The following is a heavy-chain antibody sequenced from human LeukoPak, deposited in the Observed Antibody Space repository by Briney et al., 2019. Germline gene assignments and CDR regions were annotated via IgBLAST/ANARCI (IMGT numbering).Heavy chain of an antibody. J-gene: IGHJ1*01. D-gene: IGHD3-22*01. V-gene: IGHV3-23*01. CDR1: GFTFSSYA. CDR3: AKDQYYYDSSGYSEYFQH. CDR2: ISGSGGST. Sequence: GGSLRLSCAASGFTFSSYAMSWVRQAPGKGLEWVSAISGSGGSTYYADSVKGRFTISRDNSKNTLYLQMNSLRAEDTAVYYCAKDQYYYDSSGYSEYFQHWGQGTLVTVSS.